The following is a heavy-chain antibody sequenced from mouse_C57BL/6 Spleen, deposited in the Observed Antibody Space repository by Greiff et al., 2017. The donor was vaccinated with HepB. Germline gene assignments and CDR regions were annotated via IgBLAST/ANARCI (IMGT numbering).Heavy chain of an antibody. CDR2: IDSSDSYT. Sequence: QVQLKQPGAELVMPGASVKLSCKASGYTFTSYWMHWVKQRPGQGLEWIGEIDSSDSYTNYNQKFKGKSTLAVDKSSSTAYMQLSSLTSEDSAVYYCARGGLFITTYYFDYWGQGTTLTVSS. V-gene: IGHV1-69*01. D-gene: IGHD1-1*01. CDR3: ARGGLFITTYYFDY. J-gene: IGHJ2*01. CDR1: GYTFTSYW.